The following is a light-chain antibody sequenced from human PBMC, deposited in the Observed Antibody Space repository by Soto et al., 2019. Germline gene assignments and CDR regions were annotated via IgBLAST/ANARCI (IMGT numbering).Light chain of an antibody. CDR2: EVS. J-gene: IGKJ1*01. CDR3: MQGTHWLGT. CDR1: QSLVYNDGNTY. Sequence: DDVMTQSPLSLPVTLGQPASISCRSSQSLVYNDGNTYLDWCQQRPGQSPGRLIYEVSNWDSGVPDRFSGSGAGKDLTLKISRVEAEDVRVYYCMQGTHWLGTFGQGTKVEIK. V-gene: IGKV2D-30*01.